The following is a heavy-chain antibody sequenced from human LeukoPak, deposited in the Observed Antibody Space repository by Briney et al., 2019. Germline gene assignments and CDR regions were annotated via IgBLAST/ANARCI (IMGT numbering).Heavy chain of an antibody. CDR2: INHSGST. CDR3: AGGDSSGYYPYYFDY. D-gene: IGHD3-22*01. CDR1: GGSFSGYY. Sequence: SETLSLTCAVYGGSFSGYYWSWIRQPPGKGLEWIGEINHSGSTNYNPSLKSRVTISVDTSKNQFSLKLSSVTAADTAVYYCAGGDSSGYYPYYFDYWGQGTLVTVSS. V-gene: IGHV4-34*01. J-gene: IGHJ4*02.